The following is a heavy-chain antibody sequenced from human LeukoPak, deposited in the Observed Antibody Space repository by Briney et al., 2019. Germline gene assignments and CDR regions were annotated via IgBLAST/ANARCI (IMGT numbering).Heavy chain of an antibody. J-gene: IGHJ4*02. CDR3: AKASRITMVRGAFDY. D-gene: IGHD3-10*01. CDR1: GFTFSSYA. V-gene: IGHV3-23*01. Sequence: GGSLRLSCAASGFTFSSYAMSWVRQAPGKGLEWVSAISGSGGSTYYADSVKGRFTISRDNSKNTLYLQMSSLRAEDTAVYYCAKASRITMVRGAFDYWGQGTLVTVSS. CDR2: ISGSGGST.